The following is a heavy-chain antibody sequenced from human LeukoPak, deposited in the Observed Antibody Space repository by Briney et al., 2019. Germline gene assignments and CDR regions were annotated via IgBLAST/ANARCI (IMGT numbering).Heavy chain of an antibody. CDR2: IYYSGST. D-gene: IGHD2-2*01. CDR3: ARLRCSSTSCQMGYYGMDV. J-gene: IGHJ6*02. V-gene: IGHV4-59*08. Sequence: SETLSLTCTVSGGSISSYYWSWIRQPPGKGLEWIGYIYYSGSTNYNPSLKSRVTISVDTSKNQFSLKLSSVTAADTAVYYCARLRCSSTSCQMGYYGMDVWGQGTTVTVPS. CDR1: GGSISSYY.